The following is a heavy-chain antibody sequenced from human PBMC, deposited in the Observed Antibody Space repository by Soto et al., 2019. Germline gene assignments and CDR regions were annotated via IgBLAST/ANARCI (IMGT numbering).Heavy chain of an antibody. Sequence: SETLSLTCTVSGDSISTNSYSWGWIRQPPGQGLEWIGYFYYSGSTNYNPSLKSRITVSVDTSKNQLSLKLTSVSAADTAVYYCARQPPDTAAFDIWGQGTMVTVSS. CDR3: ARQPPDTAAFDI. CDR2: FYYSGST. CDR1: GDSISTNSYS. D-gene: IGHD5-18*01. V-gene: IGHV4-39*01. J-gene: IGHJ3*02.